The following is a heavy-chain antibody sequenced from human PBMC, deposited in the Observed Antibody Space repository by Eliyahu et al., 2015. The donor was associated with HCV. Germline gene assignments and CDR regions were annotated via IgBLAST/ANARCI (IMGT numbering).Heavy chain of an antibody. Sequence: LQLQESGSRLVKPSETLSLTXAVXGGSIGSGGYSWSWIRQPPGKGLEWIGHVYQNGDTDYNPSLKSRVTISLERSKSQFSLRLTSVTAADTAVYFCAKTQWLTYYYMDVWGTGTTVTVSS. D-gene: IGHD6-19*01. CDR1: GGSIGSGGYS. CDR2: VYQNGDT. V-gene: IGHV4-30-2*01. J-gene: IGHJ6*03. CDR3: AKTQWLTYYYMDV.